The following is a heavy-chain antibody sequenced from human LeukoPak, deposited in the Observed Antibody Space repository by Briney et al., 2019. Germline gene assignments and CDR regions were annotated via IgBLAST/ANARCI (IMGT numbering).Heavy chain of an antibody. CDR1: GFTFISDG. J-gene: IGHJ4*02. D-gene: IGHD5-18*01. V-gene: IGHV3-74*01. CDR3: AKGDTAMVL. CDR2: INNDGSST. Sequence: AGGALRLSCAASGFTFISDGMHWLRQAPGKGLVWVSRINNDGSSTRYAESVKGRFTISKDNANTTLYLQMNSLRAEDTAVYYCAKGDTAMVLWGQGTLVTVSS.